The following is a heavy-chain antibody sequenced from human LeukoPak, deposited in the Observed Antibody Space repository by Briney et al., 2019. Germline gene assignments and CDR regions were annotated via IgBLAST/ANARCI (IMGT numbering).Heavy chain of an antibody. CDR2: IYYSGST. CDR1: GGSISSGGYY. D-gene: IGHD2-2*01. Sequence: ASQTLSLTCTVSGGSISSGGYYWSWIRQHPGKGLEWIGYIYYSGSTYYNPSLKSRVTISVDTSKNQFSLKLSSVTAADTAVYYCARCFGSTSWGFDSGGQGTLFTVSS. V-gene: IGHV4-31*03. CDR3: ARCFGSTSWGFDS. J-gene: IGHJ4*02.